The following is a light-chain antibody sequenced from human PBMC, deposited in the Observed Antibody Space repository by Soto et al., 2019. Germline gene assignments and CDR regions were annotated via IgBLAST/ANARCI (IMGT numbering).Light chain of an antibody. CDR3: AAWDDSLNGFV. Sequence: QSVLTQPHSASGTPGQRVTIPCSGSSSNIGSNTVNWYQQLPGTAPKLLIYSNNQRPSGVPDRFSGSKSGTSASLAISGLQSEDEADYYCAAWDDSLNGFVFGAGTKLTVL. V-gene: IGLV1-44*01. J-gene: IGLJ1*01. CDR1: SSNIGSNT. CDR2: SNN.